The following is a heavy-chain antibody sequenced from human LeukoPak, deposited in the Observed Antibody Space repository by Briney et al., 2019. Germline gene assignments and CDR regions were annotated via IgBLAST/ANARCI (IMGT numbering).Heavy chain of an antibody. V-gene: IGHV3-48*01. D-gene: IGHD3-3*01. CDR3: ARCLWSSSRYMDS. CDR2: ISATTSTL. J-gene: IGHJ5*01. Sequence: PGGSLRLSCTGSGFIFNQYGMMWVRQAPVKGPEWLSYISATTSTLYYVDSVKGRFTISRDNTKSSLYLQMNSLTVEDTAIYYCARCLWSSSRYMDSWGQGTLVTVSA. CDR1: GFIFNQYG.